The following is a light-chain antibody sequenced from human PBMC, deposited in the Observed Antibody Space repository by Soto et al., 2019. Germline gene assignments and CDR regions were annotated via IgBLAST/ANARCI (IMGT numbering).Light chain of an antibody. Sequence: EIVLTQSPATLSLSPGEGATLSCRVSQSISSYLAWYQQKPGQAPRLLIYDASSRATGIPARFSGRGSGTDFTLTISSLEPEDFAVYYCQQRSDWPPWTFGQGTKVEIK. V-gene: IGKV3-11*01. CDR3: QQRSDWPPWT. J-gene: IGKJ1*01. CDR2: DAS. CDR1: QSISSY.